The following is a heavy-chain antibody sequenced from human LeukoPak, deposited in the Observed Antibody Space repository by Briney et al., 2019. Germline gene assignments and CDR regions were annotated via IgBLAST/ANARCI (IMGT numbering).Heavy chain of an antibody. CDR1: GFTFSDYY. J-gene: IGHJ4*02. Sequence: GGSLRLSCAASGFTFSDYYMSWIRQAPGKGLEWVSYISSSGSTIYYADSVKGRFTISRDNAKNSLYLQMNSLRAEDTAVYYCARLVRRLQRLNIGRDSDYATGYYLDSWGQGTLVTVSS. D-gene: IGHD5-12*01. V-gene: IGHV3-11*04. CDR2: ISSSGSTI. CDR3: ARLVRRLQRLNIGRDSDYATGYYLDS.